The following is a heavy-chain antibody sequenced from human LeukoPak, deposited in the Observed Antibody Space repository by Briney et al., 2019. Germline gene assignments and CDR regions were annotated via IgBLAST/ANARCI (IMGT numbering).Heavy chain of an antibody. J-gene: IGHJ4*02. CDR2: IIPIFGTA. V-gene: IGHV1-69*06. CDR3: ARARGYSYGTFDY. Sequence: SVKVSCKASGGTFSSYAISWVRQAPGQGLEWMGGIIPIFGTANYAQKFQGRVTITADKSTSTAYMELSSLRSEDTAVYYCARARGYSYGTFDYWGQGTLVTVSS. D-gene: IGHD5-18*01. CDR1: GGTFSSYA.